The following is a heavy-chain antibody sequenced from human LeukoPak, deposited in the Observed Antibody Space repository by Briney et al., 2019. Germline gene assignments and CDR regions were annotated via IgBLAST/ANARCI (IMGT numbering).Heavy chain of an antibody. D-gene: IGHD2-15*01. V-gene: IGHV3-23*01. J-gene: IGHJ4*02. CDR1: GFTFSSYA. CDR3: AKWLWGAATTRAFDY. CDR2: ISGSGGST. Sequence: GGSLRLSCAASGFTFSSYAMHWVRQAPGKGLEWVSAISGSGGSTYYADSVKGRFTISRDNSKNTLYLQMNSLRAEDTAVYYCAKWLWGAATTRAFDYWGQGTLVTVSS.